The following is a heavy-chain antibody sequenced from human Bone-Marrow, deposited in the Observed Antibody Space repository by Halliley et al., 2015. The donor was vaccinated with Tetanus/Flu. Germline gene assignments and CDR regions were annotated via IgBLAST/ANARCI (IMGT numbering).Heavy chain of an antibody. J-gene: IGHJ6*02. Sequence: QLVQSGAEVKRPGASVKVSCNASGYTFTDHYLHWVRQAPGHGLVWMGWINTNSGRTEYGQKFQGRVTMTRDRSTSKAYMVLNSLKTDETGMYYCARDKGVIGVVAARKGGSGLGGWGQWTAVTVSS. D-gene: IGHD2-21*02. CDR3: ARDKGVIGVVAARKGGSGLGG. CDR2: INTNSGRT. CDR1: GYTFTDHY. V-gene: IGHV1-2*02.